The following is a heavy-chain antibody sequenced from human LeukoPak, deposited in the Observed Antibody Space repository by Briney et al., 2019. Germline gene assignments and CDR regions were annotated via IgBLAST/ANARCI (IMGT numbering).Heavy chain of an antibody. D-gene: IGHD3-22*01. J-gene: IGHJ4*02. CDR3: ASPPTYYYDSSGQTREYYFDY. CDR1: GFTFDCCG. V-gene: IGHV3-30*02. Sequence: PGGSLTLSCAASGFTFDCCGMHWVRQAPGKGLEWVAFIRNVGNDKYYADSVKGRFFISRDNSKNTLSLQMNSLRSEDTAVYYCASPPTYYYDSSGQTREYYFDYWGQGTLVTVSS. CDR2: IRNVGNDK.